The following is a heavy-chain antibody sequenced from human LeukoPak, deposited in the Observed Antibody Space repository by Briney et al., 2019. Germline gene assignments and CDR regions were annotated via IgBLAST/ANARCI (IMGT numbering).Heavy chain of an antibody. CDR2: IKSKTDGGAV. D-gene: IGHD2-21*02. CDR3: TTSNIVVVTTTYFDH. V-gene: IGHV3-15*01. CDR1: GRTLSDAW. J-gene: IGHJ4*02. Sequence: GGSLRLSCAASGRTLSDAWMNWVRQAPGKGLEWVGRIKSKTDGGAVHYAASVKGRFTISRDDSENTLYLQMNSLKTEDTAVYYCTTSNIVVVTTTYFDHWGQGTLVTVSS.